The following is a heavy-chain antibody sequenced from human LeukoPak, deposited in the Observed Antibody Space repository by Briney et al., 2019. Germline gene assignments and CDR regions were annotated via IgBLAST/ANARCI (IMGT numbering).Heavy chain of an antibody. V-gene: IGHV3-48*01. D-gene: IGHD3-22*01. CDR2: ISSSSSTI. CDR1: GFTFSSYS. Sequence: GGSLRLSCAASGFTFSSYSMNWVRQAPGKGLEWVSSISSSSSTIYYADSVKGRFTISRDNAKNSLYLQMNSLRAEDTAVYYCARGSTYYDSSGQVPFDYWGQGTLVTVSS. J-gene: IGHJ4*02. CDR3: ARGSTYYDSSGQVPFDY.